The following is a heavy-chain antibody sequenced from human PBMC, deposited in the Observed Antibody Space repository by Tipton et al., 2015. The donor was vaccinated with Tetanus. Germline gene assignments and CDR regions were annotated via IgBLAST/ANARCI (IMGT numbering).Heavy chain of an antibody. CDR1: GGSVSSGSYY. J-gene: IGHJ5*02. D-gene: IGHD4-17*01. CDR2: IYYSGST. V-gene: IGHV4-61*01. Sequence: TLSLTCTVSGGSVSSGSYYWSWIRQPPGKGLEWIGYIYYSGSTNYNPSLKSRVTISVDTSKNQFSLKLSSVTAADTAVYYCARGWRTTVTTFGSLPGWFDPWGQGTLVTVSS. CDR3: ARGWRTTVTTFGSLPGWFDP.